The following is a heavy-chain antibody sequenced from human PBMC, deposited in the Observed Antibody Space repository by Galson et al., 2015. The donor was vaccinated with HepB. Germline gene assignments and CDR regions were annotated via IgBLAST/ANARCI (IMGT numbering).Heavy chain of an antibody. V-gene: IGHV3-43*01. D-gene: IGHD3-22*01. CDR2: ISWDGGST. J-gene: IGHJ4*02. CDR1: GFTFDDYT. Sequence: SLRLSCAASGFTFDDYTMHWVRQAPGKGLEWVSLISWDGGSTYYADSVKGRFTISRDNSKNSLYLQMNSLRTEDTALYYCAKDSDYYDSSGYIDYWGQGTLVTVSS. CDR3: AKDSDYYDSSGYIDY.